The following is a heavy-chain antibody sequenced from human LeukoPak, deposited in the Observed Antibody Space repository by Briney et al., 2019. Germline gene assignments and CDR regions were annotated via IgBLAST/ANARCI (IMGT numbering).Heavy chain of an antibody. V-gene: IGHV3-73*01. CDR2: IRSKANSYAT. CDR3: TSPIAVVVAATFYGMDV. J-gene: IGHJ6*02. Sequence: GGSLRLSCAASGFTFSGSAMHWVRQASGKGLEWVGRIRSKANSYATAYAASVKGRFTISRDDSKNTAYLQMNSLKTEDTAVYYCTSPIAVVVAATFYGMDVWGQGTTVTVSS. D-gene: IGHD2-15*01. CDR1: GFTFSGSA.